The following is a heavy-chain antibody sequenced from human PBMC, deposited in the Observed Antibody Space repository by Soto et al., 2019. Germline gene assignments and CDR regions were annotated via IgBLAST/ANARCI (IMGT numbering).Heavy chain of an antibody. V-gene: IGHV4-30-2*01. Sequence: TVFFTWDVNVGSIRIGGYSLSWIRHPPGNGLEWIWYIYHSGSTYYNPSLKSRVTISVDRSKNQFSLKLSSVTAADTAVYYCSRSLSSITGSYYDAFDILGQGTMVT. CDR2: IYHSGST. CDR3: SRSLSSITGSYYDAFDI. J-gene: IGHJ3*02. CDR1: VGSIRIGGYS. D-gene: IGHD1-26*01.